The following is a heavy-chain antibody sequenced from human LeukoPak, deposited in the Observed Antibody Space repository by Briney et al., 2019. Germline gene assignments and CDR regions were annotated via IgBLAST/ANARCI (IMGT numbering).Heavy chain of an antibody. D-gene: IGHD4-17*01. CDR2: IHSSGGT. J-gene: IGHJ5*02. CDR1: GFTVSNNY. V-gene: IGHV3-53*01. Sequence: GGSLRLSCAASGFTVSNNYMSWVRQARGKGLEWVSAIHSSGGTYYADSVKGRFTISRDTSKNTLYLQINSLRVEDTAVYYCIVFGDSNHWGQGTLVTVSS. CDR3: IVFGDSNH.